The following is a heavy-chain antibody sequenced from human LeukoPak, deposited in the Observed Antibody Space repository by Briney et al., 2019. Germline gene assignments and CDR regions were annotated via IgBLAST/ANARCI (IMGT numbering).Heavy chain of an antibody. CDR2: IYYSGST. V-gene: IGHV4-59*12. J-gene: IGHJ5*02. CDR3: ARSPQGFSSSWRWFDP. D-gene: IGHD6-13*01. Sequence: SETLSLTCTVSGGSISSYYWSWIRQPPGKGLEWIGYIYYSGSTNYNPSLKSRVTMSVDTSKNQFSLKLSSVTAADTAVYYCARSPQGFSSSWRWFDPWGQGTLVTVSS. CDR1: GGSISSYY.